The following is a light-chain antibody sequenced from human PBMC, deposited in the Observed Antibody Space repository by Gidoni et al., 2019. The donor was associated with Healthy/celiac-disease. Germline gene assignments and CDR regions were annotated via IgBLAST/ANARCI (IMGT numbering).Light chain of an antibody. J-gene: IGKJ2*01. Sequence: IVMTQSPATLSVSPGERATLSCRASQSVSSNLAWYPQKPGQAPRLLIYGASTRATGIPARFSGSGSGTEFTLTISSLQSEDFAVYYCQQYNNWPPSYTFGQGTKLEIK. CDR3: QQYNNWPPSYT. CDR2: GAS. CDR1: QSVSSN. V-gene: IGKV3-15*01.